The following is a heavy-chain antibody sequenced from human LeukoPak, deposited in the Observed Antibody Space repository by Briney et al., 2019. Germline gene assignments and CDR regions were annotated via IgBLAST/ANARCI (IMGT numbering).Heavy chain of an antibody. CDR3: ASIYYDSSGPNDY. CDR2: IYSGGST. V-gene: IGHV3-53*01. CDR1: GFTVSSNY. J-gene: IGHJ4*02. D-gene: IGHD3-22*01. Sequence: PGGSLRLSCAASGFTVSSNYMSWVRQAPGKGLEWVSVIYSGGSTYYADSVKGRFTISRDNSKNTLYLQMNSLRAEDTAVYYCASIYYDSSGPNDYWGQGTLVTVSS.